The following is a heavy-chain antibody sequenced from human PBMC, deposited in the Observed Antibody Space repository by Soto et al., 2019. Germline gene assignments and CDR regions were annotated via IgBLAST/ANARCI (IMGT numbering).Heavy chain of an antibody. CDR2: INRSGSP. CDR1: GYSISSFY. D-gene: IGHD6-6*01. Sequence: SDTLSLTCPVSGYSISSFYWSWIRQSAGKGLYWIGRINRSGSPNYNPSLKSRVAMSVDTSKNQFSLRLNSVTAADTAVYYCARLRSSSSDYFDYWGQGTLVTVSS. J-gene: IGHJ4*02. CDR3: ARLRSSSSDYFDY. V-gene: IGHV4-4*07.